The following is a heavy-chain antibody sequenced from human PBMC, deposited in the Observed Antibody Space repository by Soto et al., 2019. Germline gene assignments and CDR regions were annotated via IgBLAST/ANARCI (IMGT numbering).Heavy chain of an antibody. J-gene: IGHJ4*01. CDR1: GFTFRTFA. CDR3: ARAHWGYSGSAKQLDY. V-gene: IGHV3-30*04. Sequence: GGSLRLSCAASGFTFRTFAMHWVRQVPGKGLEWVAVVSYDGSYKSYADSVKGRFTISRDNSKNTLYLQLNSLRADDTAVFYCARAHWGYSGSAKQLDYWGHGTLVTVSS. D-gene: IGHD5-18*01. CDR2: VSYDGSYK.